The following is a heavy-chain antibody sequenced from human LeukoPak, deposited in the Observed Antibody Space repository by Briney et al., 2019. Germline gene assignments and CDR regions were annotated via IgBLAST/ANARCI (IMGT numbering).Heavy chain of an antibody. V-gene: IGHV4-34*01. Sequence: SETLSLTCAVYGGSFSGYYWSWIRQPPGKGLEWIGEINHSGSTNYNPSLKSRVTISVDTSKNQFPLKLSSVTAADTAVYYCARDIVVVPAASLFDYWGQGTLVTVSS. D-gene: IGHD2-2*01. CDR3: ARDIVVVPAASLFDY. J-gene: IGHJ4*02. CDR1: GGSFSGYY. CDR2: INHSGST.